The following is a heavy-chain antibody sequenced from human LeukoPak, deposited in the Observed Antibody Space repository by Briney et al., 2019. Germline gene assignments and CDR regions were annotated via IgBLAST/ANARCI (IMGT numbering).Heavy chain of an antibody. CDR2: ISDIGSI. CDR3: AGHHPRNTVDF. Sequence: PSETLSLTCTVSGGSISSYYWSWIRQPPGKGLEWIAYISDIGSINYNPSLKSRVTISLDTSKNQFSLKLSSVTAADTAVYYCAGHHPRNTVDFWGQGTLVTVSS. J-gene: IGHJ4*02. CDR1: GGSISSYY. V-gene: IGHV4-59*08. D-gene: IGHD2/OR15-2a*01.